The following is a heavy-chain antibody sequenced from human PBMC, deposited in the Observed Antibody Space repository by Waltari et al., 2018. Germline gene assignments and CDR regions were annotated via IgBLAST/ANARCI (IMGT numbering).Heavy chain of an antibody. CDR2: IYYSGST. D-gene: IGHD1-1*01. CDR3: ARGPLGTPAPYFDY. CDR1: GGSISSYY. J-gene: IGHJ4*02. V-gene: IGHV4-59*01. Sequence: QVQLQESGPGLVKPSETLSLTCTVSGGSISSYYWSWIRQPPGKGLEWIGYIYYSGSTNYNPSLYSRVTISVDTSKNQFSLKLSSVTAADTAVYYCARGPLGTPAPYFDYWGQGTLVTVSS.